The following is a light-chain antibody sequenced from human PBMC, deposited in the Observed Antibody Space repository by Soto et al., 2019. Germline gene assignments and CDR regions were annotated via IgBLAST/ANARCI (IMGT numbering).Light chain of an antibody. CDR1: QSISSY. Sequence: DIQMTQSPSSLSASVGDRVTITCRASQSISSYLNWYQQKPGKAPKLLIYAASSLQSGVPSRFSGSGSGTDFTLTINSLQPEDFATHYCQQSYSTPGMYTFGQGTKLEIK. CDR3: QQSYSTPGMYT. V-gene: IGKV1-39*01. J-gene: IGKJ2*01. CDR2: AAS.